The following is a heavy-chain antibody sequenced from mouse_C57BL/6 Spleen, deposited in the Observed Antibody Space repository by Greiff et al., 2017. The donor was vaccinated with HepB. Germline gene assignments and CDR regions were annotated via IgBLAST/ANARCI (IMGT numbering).Heavy chain of an antibody. CDR2: ISSGGDYI. J-gene: IGHJ2*01. V-gene: IGHV5-9-1*02. D-gene: IGHD1-1*01. Sequence: EVKLMESGEGLVKPGGSLKLSCAASGFTFSSYAMSWVRQTPEKRLEWVAYISSGGDYIYYADTVKGRFTISRDNARHTLYLQMSSLKSEDTAMYYCTRDYYGSSYVLFDYWGQGTTLTVSS. CDR3: TRDYYGSSYVLFDY. CDR1: GFTFSSYA.